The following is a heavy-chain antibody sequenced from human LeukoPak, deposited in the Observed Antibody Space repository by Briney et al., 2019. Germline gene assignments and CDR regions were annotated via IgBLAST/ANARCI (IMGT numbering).Heavy chain of an antibody. CDR2: IYYSGST. D-gene: IGHD6-19*01. Sequence: SETLSLTCTVSGGSISSSSYYWGWIRQPPGKGLEWIGSIYYSGSTYYNPSLKSRVTISVDTSKNQFSLKLSSVTAADTAVYYCAKLVSSDWVAYWGQGTLVTVSS. CDR3: AKLVSSDWVAY. CDR1: GGSISSSSYY. V-gene: IGHV4-39*07. J-gene: IGHJ4*02.